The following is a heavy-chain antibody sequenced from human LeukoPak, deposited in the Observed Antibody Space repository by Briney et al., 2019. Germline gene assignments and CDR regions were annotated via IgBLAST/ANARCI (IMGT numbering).Heavy chain of an antibody. Sequence: GGSLRLSCAASGFTFSSYAMHWVRQAPGKGLEWVAVISYDGSNKYYADSVKGRFTISRDNSKNTLYLQMNSLRAEDTAVYYCAREGDSSGYYYAYWGQGTLVTVSS. CDR2: ISYDGSNK. D-gene: IGHD3-22*01. CDR3: AREGDSSGYYYAY. J-gene: IGHJ4*02. V-gene: IGHV3-30*14. CDR1: GFTFSSYA.